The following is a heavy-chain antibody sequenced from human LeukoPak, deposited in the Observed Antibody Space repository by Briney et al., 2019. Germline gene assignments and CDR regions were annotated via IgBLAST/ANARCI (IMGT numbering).Heavy chain of an antibody. CDR1: GGTFSSYA. Sequence: SVTVSFKASGGTFSSYAISWVRQAPGQGLEWMGGIIPIFGTANYAQKFQGRVTMTADESTSTAYMELSSLRSEDTAVYYCARVDIAVAVPFDPWGQGTLVTVSS. V-gene: IGHV1-69*13. CDR3: ARVDIAVAVPFDP. CDR2: IIPIFGTA. J-gene: IGHJ5*02. D-gene: IGHD6-19*01.